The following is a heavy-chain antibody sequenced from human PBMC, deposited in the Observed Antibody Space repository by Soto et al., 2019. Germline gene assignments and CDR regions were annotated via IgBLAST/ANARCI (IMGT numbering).Heavy chain of an antibody. CDR1: GFTFSSYG. Sequence: QVQLVESGGGVVQPGRSLRLSCAASGFTFSSYGMLWVRQAPGKGLEWVAVIWYDGSNKYYADSVKGRFTISRDNSKNTLYLQMNSLRAEDTAVYYCARASGYDLNWFDPWGQGTLVTVSS. CDR2: IWYDGSNK. V-gene: IGHV3-33*01. J-gene: IGHJ5*02. D-gene: IGHD5-12*01. CDR3: ARASGYDLNWFDP.